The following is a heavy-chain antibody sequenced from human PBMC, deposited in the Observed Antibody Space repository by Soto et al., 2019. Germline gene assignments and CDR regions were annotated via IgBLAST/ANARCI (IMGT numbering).Heavy chain of an antibody. Sequence: LSLTCTVSGGSISSYYWSWIRQTAGKGLEWIGRIYTSGSTNYNPSLKSRVTMSVDTSKNQFSLKLSSVTAADTAVYYCARDIYYDSSGYYYVEVPHYGMDVWGQGTTVTVSS. CDR3: ARDIYYDSSGYYYVEVPHYGMDV. D-gene: IGHD3-22*01. CDR2: IYTSGST. CDR1: GGSISSYY. J-gene: IGHJ6*02. V-gene: IGHV4-4*07.